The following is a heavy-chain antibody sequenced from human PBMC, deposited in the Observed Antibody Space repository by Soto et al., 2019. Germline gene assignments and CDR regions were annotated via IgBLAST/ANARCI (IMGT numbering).Heavy chain of an antibody. D-gene: IGHD3-3*01. CDR2: IYSGGST. J-gene: IGHJ6*02. CDR3: AKDLYDFWSGYYPPPYGMDV. CDR1: GFSFRNYA. V-gene: IGHV3-NL1*01. Sequence: PGGSLRLSCGASGFSFRNYAVAWARQAPGKGLEWVSVIYSGGSTYYADSVKGRFTISRDNSKNTLYLQMNSLRAEDTAVYYCAKDLYDFWSGYYPPPYGMDVWGQGTTVNVSS.